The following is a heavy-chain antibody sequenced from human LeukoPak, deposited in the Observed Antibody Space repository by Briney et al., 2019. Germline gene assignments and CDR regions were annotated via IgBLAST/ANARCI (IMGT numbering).Heavy chain of an antibody. J-gene: IGHJ4*02. CDR3: ARGGRLRYFDWSPFDY. CDR1: GYTFTGYY. D-gene: IGHD3-9*01. V-gene: IGHV1-2*02. Sequence: ASVKVSCKASGYTFTGYYMHWVRQAPGQGREWMGWINPNSGGTNYAQKFQGRVTMTRDTSISTAYMELSRLRSDDTAVYYCARGGRLRYFDWSPFDYWGQGTLVTVSS. CDR2: INPNSGGT.